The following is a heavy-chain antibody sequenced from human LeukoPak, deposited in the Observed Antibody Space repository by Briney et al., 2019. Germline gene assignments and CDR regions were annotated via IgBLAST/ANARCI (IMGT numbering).Heavy chain of an antibody. V-gene: IGHV1-69*04. D-gene: IGHD6-13*01. Sequence: VKVSCKASGGTFSSYAISWVRQAPGQGLEWMGRIIPILGIANYAQKFQGRVTITADKSTSTAYMELSSLRSEDTAVYYCAREAIAAAGGRYFDYWGQGTLVTVPS. CDR3: AREAIAAAGGRYFDY. CDR2: IIPILGIA. J-gene: IGHJ4*02. CDR1: GGTFSSYA.